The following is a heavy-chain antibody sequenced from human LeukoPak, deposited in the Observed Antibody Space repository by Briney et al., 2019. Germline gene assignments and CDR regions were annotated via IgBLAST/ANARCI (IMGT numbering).Heavy chain of an antibody. CDR2: ISGSGGST. Sequence: GGSLRLSCVASGFTFISYAMTWVRQAPGKGLQWVSAISGSGGSTYYADSVKGRFTISRDNSKNTLYLQMNSLRAEDTAVYYCAKSGDYGDLNWFDPWGQGTLVTVSS. CDR1: GFTFISYA. D-gene: IGHD4-17*01. J-gene: IGHJ5*02. V-gene: IGHV3-23*01. CDR3: AKSGDYGDLNWFDP.